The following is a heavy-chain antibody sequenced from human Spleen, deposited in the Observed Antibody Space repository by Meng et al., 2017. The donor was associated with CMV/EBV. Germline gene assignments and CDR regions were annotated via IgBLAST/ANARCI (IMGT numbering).Heavy chain of an antibody. Sequence: ASGFTFSSFAMSWVRQAPGKGLEWVSSISPSGATTHNGDSVKGRFTISRDSSKNTLYLQMNSLRAEDTAVYYCAKDLYSSGYYLDSWGQGTLVTVSS. CDR1: GFTFSSFA. J-gene: IGHJ4*02. CDR3: AKDLYSSGYYLDS. CDR2: ISPSGATT. D-gene: IGHD3-22*01. V-gene: IGHV3-23*01.